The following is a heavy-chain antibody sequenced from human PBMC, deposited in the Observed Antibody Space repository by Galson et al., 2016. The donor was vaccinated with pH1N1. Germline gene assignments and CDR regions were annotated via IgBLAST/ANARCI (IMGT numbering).Heavy chain of an antibody. CDR2: ISGYNGNT. J-gene: IGHJ4*02. CDR3: AKGTLPGYYDY. Sequence: SVKVSCKASGYMFSTYGINWVRKAPGQGPEWMGRISGYNGNTIYAQKFQARISMTIDKSTSTVYMDLRSLRLYDTAVYYGAKGTLPGYYDYWGQGTLVTVSS. D-gene: IGHD3-22*01. CDR1: GYMFSTYG. V-gene: IGHV1-18*01.